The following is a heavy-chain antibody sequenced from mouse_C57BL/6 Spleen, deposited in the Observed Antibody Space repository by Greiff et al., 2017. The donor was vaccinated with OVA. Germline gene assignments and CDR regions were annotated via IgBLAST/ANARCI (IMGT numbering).Heavy chain of an antibody. CDR1: GFSLTSYG. Sequence: VQLQQSGPGLVQPSQSLSITCTVSGFSLTSYGVHWVRQSPGKGLEWLGVIWRGGSTDYNASFLSRLSITKSNSKSQVFFKMNSQQADYTAIYYCAKNDYYYGSSYYAMDYWGQGTSVTVSS. V-gene: IGHV2-5*01. CDR3: AKNDYYYGSSYYAMDY. CDR2: IWRGGST. J-gene: IGHJ4*01. D-gene: IGHD1-1*01.